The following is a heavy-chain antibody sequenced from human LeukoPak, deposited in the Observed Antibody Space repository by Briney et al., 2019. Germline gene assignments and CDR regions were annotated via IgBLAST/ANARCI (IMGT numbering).Heavy chain of an antibody. D-gene: IGHD3-22*01. V-gene: IGHV4-34*01. Sequence: SETLSLTCAVYGGSFSGYYWSWIRQPPGKGLEWIGEINHSGSTNYNPSLKSRVTISVDTSKNQFSLKLSSVTAADTAVYYCASSYYYDSSGYSGSLVYWGQGTLVTVSS. CDR2: INHSGST. J-gene: IGHJ4*02. CDR3: ASSYYYDSSGYSGSLVY. CDR1: GGSFSGYY.